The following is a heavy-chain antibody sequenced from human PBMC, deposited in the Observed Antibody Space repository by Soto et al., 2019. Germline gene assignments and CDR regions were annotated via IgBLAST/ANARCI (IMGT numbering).Heavy chain of an antibody. CDR3: AREGRTVAPFDP. V-gene: IGHV4-31*03. J-gene: IGHJ5*02. CDR2: IYYSGST. D-gene: IGHD3-10*01. CDR1: GGSISSGGYY. Sequence: QVQLQESGPGLVKPSQTLSLTCTVSGGSISSGGYYWSWIRQHPGKGLEWIGYIYYSGSTYYNPSLKSRXXIXVXXSKNQFSLKLSSVTAADTAVYYCAREGRTVAPFDPWGQGTLVTVSS.